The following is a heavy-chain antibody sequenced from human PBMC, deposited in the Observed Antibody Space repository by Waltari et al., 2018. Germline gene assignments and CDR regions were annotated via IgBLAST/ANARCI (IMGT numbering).Heavy chain of an antibody. CDR2: ISGPAHET. D-gene: IGHD1-1*01. V-gene: IGHV3-23*01. CDR3: ANYGQLPSNGDY. Sequence: EVRLLESGGALVQPGGSLRLSCAASGFPFGTSYMIWVRQAPGRSLEWVSTISGPAHETVYADSVKGRFTISRDNSKTTLYLQMNSLRVEDTAMYYCANYGQLPSNGDYWGQGTLVTVSS. J-gene: IGHJ4*02. CDR1: GFPFGTSY.